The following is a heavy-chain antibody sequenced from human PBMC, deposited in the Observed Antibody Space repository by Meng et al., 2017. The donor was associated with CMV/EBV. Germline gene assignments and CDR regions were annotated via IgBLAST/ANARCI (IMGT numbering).Heavy chain of an antibody. CDR3: ARRGLGRPDY. J-gene: IGHJ4*02. Sequence: SETLSLTCAVYGGSFSRYYWSWIRQPPGKGLEWIGEINHSGSTNYNPSLKSRVTISVDTSKNQFSLKLSSVTAADTAEYYCARRGLGRPDYWGQGTLVTVSS. CDR2: INHSGST. V-gene: IGHV4-34*01. CDR1: GGSFSRYY. D-gene: IGHD3/OR15-3a*01.